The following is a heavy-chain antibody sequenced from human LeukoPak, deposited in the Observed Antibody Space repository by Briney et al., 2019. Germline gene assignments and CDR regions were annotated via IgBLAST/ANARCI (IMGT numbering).Heavy chain of an antibody. V-gene: IGHV3-7*01. CDR3: VKGGWIHILDC. CDR2: IKHDGSDA. CDR1: GFPFSSYW. D-gene: IGHD5-18*01. Sequence: GGSLRLSCAASGFPFSSYWMTWVGHTPGKGLEWVGYIKHDGSDAYYADSVSGRLTVSRDNAKNSLYLQMYSLRAEDTAVYYCVKGGWIHILDCWGQGTLVTVSP. J-gene: IGHJ4*02.